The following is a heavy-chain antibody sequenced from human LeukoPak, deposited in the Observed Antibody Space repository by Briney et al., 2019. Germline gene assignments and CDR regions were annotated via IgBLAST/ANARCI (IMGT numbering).Heavy chain of an antibody. CDR1: GFTFSSST. CDR2: IVVGSGNT. V-gene: IGHV1-58*02. CDR3: ATTKHGRNHNWFDP. D-gene: IGHD1-14*01. Sequence: SVKVSCKASGFTFSSSTMQWVRQARGQRLEWIGWIVVGSGNTNYAQKFQERVTISRDMSTSTAYMELSSLTSEDTAVYYCATTKHGRNHNWFDPWGQGTLVTVSS. J-gene: IGHJ5*02.